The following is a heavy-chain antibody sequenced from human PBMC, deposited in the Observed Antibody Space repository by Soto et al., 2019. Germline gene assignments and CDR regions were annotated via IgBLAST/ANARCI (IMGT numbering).Heavy chain of an antibody. Sequence: QVQLVESGGGVVQPGRSLRLSCAASGFTFSSYAMHWVRQAPGKGLEWVAVISYDGSNKYYADSVKGRFTISRDNSKNTLYLQMNSLRAEDTAVYYCAREGLRFLECFDYWGKGTLITVSS. D-gene: IGHD3-3*01. V-gene: IGHV3-30-3*01. CDR2: ISYDGSNK. J-gene: IGHJ4*02. CDR1: GFTFSSYA. CDR3: AREGLRFLECFDY.